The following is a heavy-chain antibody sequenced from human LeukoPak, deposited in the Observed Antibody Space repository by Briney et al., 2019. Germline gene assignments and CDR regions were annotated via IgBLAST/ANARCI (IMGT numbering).Heavy chain of an antibody. Sequence: PGGSLRLSCAASGLTVSSNFMSWVRQAPGKGLEWVSGISGSGGSTYYADSVKGRFTISRDNSKNTLYLQMNSLRAEDTAVYYCAKDPLWFGELSSSGWGQGTLVTVSS. CDR2: ISGSGGST. D-gene: IGHD3-10*01. CDR1: GLTVSSNF. J-gene: IGHJ4*02. V-gene: IGHV3-23*01. CDR3: AKDPLWFGELSSSG.